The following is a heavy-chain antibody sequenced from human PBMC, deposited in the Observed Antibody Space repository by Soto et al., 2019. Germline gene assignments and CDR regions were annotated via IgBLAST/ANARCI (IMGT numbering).Heavy chain of an antibody. J-gene: IGHJ3*02. Sequence: QVQLQQSGPGLVKPSQTLSLTCAISGDSVSSYSVAWNWIRQSPSRGLEWLGRTYYRSKWYNDYGVTVKGRITINPDTSKNQFSLQLNSETPEDTAVYYCARGRFNAFGIWGQGTMVTVSS. V-gene: IGHV6-1*01. CDR1: GDSVSSYSVA. CDR2: TYYRSKWYN. D-gene: IGHD3-3*01. CDR3: ARGRFNAFGI.